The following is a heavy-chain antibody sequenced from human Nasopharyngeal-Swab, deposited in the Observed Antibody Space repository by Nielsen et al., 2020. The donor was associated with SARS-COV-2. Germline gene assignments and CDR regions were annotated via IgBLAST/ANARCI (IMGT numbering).Heavy chain of an antibody. V-gene: IGHV4-61*02. J-gene: IGHJ4*02. D-gene: IGHD2-21*01. CDR3: ARAVAGGGDDS. CDR2: IYTSGST. Sequence: SETLSLTCTVSGGSISSGSYYWSWIRQPAGKGLEWIGRIYTSGSTNYNPSLKSRVTISRDTSKNQFSLQLSSVTAADTAVYYCARAVAGGGDDSWGQGTLVTVSS. CDR1: GGSISSGSYY.